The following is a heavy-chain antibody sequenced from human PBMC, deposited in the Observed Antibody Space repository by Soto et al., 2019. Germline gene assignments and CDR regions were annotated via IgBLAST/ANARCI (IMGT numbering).Heavy chain of an antibody. CDR1: GFSFVNYA. V-gene: IGHV3-23*01. D-gene: IGHD6-19*01. CDR3: AKATTNGGWFNHFDS. Sequence: PGGSLRLSCAASGFSFVNYAMNWVRQAPGKGLEWVSGLSGSGTSTYYADSVKGRFTISRDNSRDTLFLQMNSLTADDTAVYYCAKATTNGGWFNHFDSWGQVAVATFSS. CDR2: LSGSGTST. J-gene: IGHJ4*02.